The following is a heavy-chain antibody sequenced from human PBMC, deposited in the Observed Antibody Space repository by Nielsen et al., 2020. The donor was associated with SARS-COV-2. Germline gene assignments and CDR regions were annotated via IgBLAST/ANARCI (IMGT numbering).Heavy chain of an antibody. Sequence: GESLKISCAASGFTFSSYSMNWVRQAPGKGLEWASSISSSSSYIYYADSVKGRFTISRDNAKNSLYLQMNSLRAEDTAVYYCARVKVNWFDPWGQGTLVTVSS. J-gene: IGHJ5*02. V-gene: IGHV3-21*01. CDR1: GFTFSSYS. CDR3: ARVKVNWFDP. CDR2: ISSSSSYI.